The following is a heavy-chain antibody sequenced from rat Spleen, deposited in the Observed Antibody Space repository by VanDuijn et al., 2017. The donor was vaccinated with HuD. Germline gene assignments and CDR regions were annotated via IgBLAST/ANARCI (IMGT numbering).Heavy chain of an antibody. CDR1: GFTFSNYD. CDR2: ISTSGGST. CDR3: ARGLPGYRAYVMDA. Sequence: EVQLVESGGGLVQPGRSLKLSCAASGFTFSNYDMAWVRQAPTKGLEWVASISTSGGSTYYRDSVKGRFTVSRDNAKSTLYLQMDSLRAEDTATYYCARGLPGYRAYVMDAWGQGASVTVSS. V-gene: IGHV5-25*01. J-gene: IGHJ4*01. D-gene: IGHD1-4*01.